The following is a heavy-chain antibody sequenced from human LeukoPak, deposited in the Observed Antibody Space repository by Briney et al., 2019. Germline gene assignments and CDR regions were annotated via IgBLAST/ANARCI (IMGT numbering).Heavy chain of an antibody. CDR3: ARRDISSGWSFDY. D-gene: IGHD6-19*01. V-gene: IGHV4-4*07. CDR2: IYTDGST. J-gene: IGHJ4*02. Sequence: SETLSLTCTVFGGSISNYHWSWIRQPAGKGLEWIGQIYTDGSTNYNPPLKSRVTMSIDTTEDRVSLTIRSVTAADTAFYYCARRDISSGWSFDYWGQGTLVTVSS. CDR1: GGSISNYH.